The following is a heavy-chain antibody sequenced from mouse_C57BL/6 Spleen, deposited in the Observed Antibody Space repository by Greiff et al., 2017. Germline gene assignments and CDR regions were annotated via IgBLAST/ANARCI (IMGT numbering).Heavy chain of an antibody. V-gene: IGHV1-22*01. D-gene: IGHD4-1*01. CDR1: GYTFTDYN. CDR3: ASWSANWDAWFAY. J-gene: IGHJ3*01. Sequence: EVQLQQSGPELVKPGASVKMSCKASGYTFTDYNMHWVKQSHGKSLEWIGYINPNNGGTSYNQKFKGKATLTVNKSSSTAYMELRILTSEDSAVYYCASWSANWDAWFAYWGQGTLVTVSA. CDR2: INPNNGGT.